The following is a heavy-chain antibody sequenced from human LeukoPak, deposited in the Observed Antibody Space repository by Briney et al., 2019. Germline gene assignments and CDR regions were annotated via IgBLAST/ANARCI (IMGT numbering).Heavy chain of an antibody. CDR2: IKSNGDNT. CDR3: ARGFDSPMDV. J-gene: IGHJ6*03. D-gene: IGHD3-9*01. CDR1: GFIFSSYA. Sequence: PGGSLILSCAASGFIFSSYAIHWVRQAPGKGLEYVSSIKSNGDNTHYANSVKGRFTISRDNSKNTLYLQMGSLRAEDMAVYYCARGFDSPMDVWGKGTTVTASS. V-gene: IGHV3-64*01.